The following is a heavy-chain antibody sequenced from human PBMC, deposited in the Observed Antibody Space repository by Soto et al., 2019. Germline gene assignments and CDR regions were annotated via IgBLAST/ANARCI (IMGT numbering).Heavy chain of an antibody. Sequence: EVQLFESGGGLVQPGGSLRLSCAASGFIFTSYGMSWVRQAPGKGLEWVSFISTSGGTTYYADSVKGRFTISRDNSKRALYLQMNSLRAENTALYYWAKVYGGTDRSGFVYWGQGTLVTVSS. CDR3: AKVYGGTDRSGFVY. D-gene: IGHD2-15*01. J-gene: IGHJ4*02. CDR2: ISTSGGTT. CDR1: GFIFTSYG. V-gene: IGHV3-23*01.